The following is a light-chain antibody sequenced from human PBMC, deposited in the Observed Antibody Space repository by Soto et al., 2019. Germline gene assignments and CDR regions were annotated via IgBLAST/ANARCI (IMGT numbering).Light chain of an antibody. V-gene: IGLV2-14*03. Sequence: QSVLTQPXSVCGSPGQSMTISCTGTSSDIGSYNYVSWYQQHPGKAPKLMIYDVSNRPSGVSNRFSGSKSGNTASLIISALQAEDEADEYCSQSTGSSTVGNVFGTGTKVTVL. J-gene: IGLJ1*01. CDR2: DVS. CDR1: SSDIGSYNY. CDR3: SQSTGSSTVGNV.